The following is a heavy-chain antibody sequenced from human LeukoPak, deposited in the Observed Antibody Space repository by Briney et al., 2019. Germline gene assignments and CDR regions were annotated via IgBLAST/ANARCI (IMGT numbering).Heavy chain of an antibody. CDR1: GFTFCSYW. D-gene: IGHD2-21*02. CDR3: ARDMCGGDCYLYHFDY. Sequence: TGGSLRLSCAASGFTFCSYWMSWVRQAPGGGVEWVANIRKDGSEKHYVYSVRGRFTISRDNAKNSLYMKMNSLRAEDTAVYYCARDMCGGDCYLYHFDYWGQGTLVTVSS. J-gene: IGHJ4*02. V-gene: IGHV3-7*01. CDR2: IRKDGSEK.